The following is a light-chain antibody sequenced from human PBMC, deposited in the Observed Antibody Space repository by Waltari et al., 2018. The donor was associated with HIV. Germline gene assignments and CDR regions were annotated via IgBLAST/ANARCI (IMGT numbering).Light chain of an antibody. J-gene: IGLJ2*01. Sequence: QSALTQPASVSGSPGQSITISCTGTSSDVGGYNYVSWYQQHPGKAPTLMIYDVSNRPSGVSNRFSGSKSGNTASLTISGLQAEDEADYYCSSYTSSSTPLVVFGGGTKLTVL. V-gene: IGLV2-14*03. CDR1: SSDVGGYNY. CDR3: SSYTSSSTPLVV. CDR2: DVS.